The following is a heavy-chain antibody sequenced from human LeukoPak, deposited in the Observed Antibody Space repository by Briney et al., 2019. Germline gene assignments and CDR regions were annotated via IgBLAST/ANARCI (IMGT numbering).Heavy chain of an antibody. D-gene: IGHD3-10*01. J-gene: IGHJ6*02. Sequence: ASVKVSCKASGYTFTSYYMHWVRQAPGQGLEWMGIINPSGGSTSYAQKFQGRVTMTRDTSTSTVYMELSSLRSEDTAVYYCARDFMVRGVFYYYGMDVWGQGTTVTVSS. V-gene: IGHV1-46*01. CDR2: INPSGGST. CDR3: ARDFMVRGVFYYYGMDV. CDR1: GYTFTSYY.